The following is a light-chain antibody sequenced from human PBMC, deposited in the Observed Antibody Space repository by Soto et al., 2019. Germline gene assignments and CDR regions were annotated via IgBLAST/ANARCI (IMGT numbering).Light chain of an antibody. CDR3: QSYDSSLSGVV. Sequence: VLTQPPSVSGAPGQRVTISCTGSSSNIGAGYDVHWYQQLPGTAPKLLIYGNNNRPSGVPDRFSGSKSGTSASLAITGLQAEDEADYYCQSYDSSLSGVVFGGGTKLTVL. V-gene: IGLV1-40*01. J-gene: IGLJ2*01. CDR2: GNN. CDR1: SSNIGAGYD.